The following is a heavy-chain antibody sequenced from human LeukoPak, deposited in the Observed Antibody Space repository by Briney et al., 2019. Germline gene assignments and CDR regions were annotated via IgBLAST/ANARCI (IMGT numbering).Heavy chain of an antibody. D-gene: IGHD2-2*01. J-gene: IGHJ5*02. V-gene: IGHV3-23*01. CDR2: ISGSGDST. CDR3: GVDIVVVPGAPNWFDP. Sequence: TEGSLRLSCAASGFTFSSYAMSWVRQAPGKGLEWVSAISGSGDSTYYADSVKGRFTISRDNSKNTLYLQMNSLRAEDTAVYYCGVDIVVVPGAPNWFDPCGEGTLLTVSS. CDR1: GFTFSSYA.